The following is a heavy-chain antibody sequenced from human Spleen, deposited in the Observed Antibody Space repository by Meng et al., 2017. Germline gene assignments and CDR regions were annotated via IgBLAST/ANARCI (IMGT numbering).Heavy chain of an antibody. CDR3: ARTRVLYYFDQ. D-gene: IGHD2/OR15-2a*01. Sequence: QVQRQQWGAGLLKPSEALSLTCAVYGGSFRGYYWSWIRQPPGKGLEWIGEINHRGDTKHNPSLRSRVTISVDTSKNQFSLKLNSVTAADTAVYYCARTRVLYYFDQWGQGTLVTVSS. CDR1: GGSFRGYY. CDR2: INHRGDT. J-gene: IGHJ4*02. V-gene: IGHV4-34*02.